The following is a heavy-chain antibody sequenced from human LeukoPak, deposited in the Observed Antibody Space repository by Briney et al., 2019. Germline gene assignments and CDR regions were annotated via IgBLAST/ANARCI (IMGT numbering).Heavy chain of an antibody. Sequence: GGSLRLSCAASGFTFSSYGMHWVRQAPGKGLEWVAVIWYDGSNKYYADSVKGRFTISRDNSKNTLYLQMNSLRADDTAVYYCARKAYGLDVWGKGTTVTVSS. CDR1: GFTFSSYG. V-gene: IGHV3-33*01. J-gene: IGHJ6*04. CDR2: IWYDGSNK. CDR3: ARKAYGLDV.